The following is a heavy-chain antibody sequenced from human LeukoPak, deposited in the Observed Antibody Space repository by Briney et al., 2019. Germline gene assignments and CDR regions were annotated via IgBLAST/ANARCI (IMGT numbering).Heavy chain of an antibody. J-gene: IGHJ4*02. D-gene: IGHD1-1*01. Sequence: GECLKISCKGSGYRFTAYWIGWVRQMPGKGLGWMGFIYPSDSETRYSPSFQGQVTISADKSITTAFLQWSSLKASDTAMYYCARLLLATGPDYWGQGTLVTVSS. CDR3: ARLLLATGPDY. V-gene: IGHV5-51*01. CDR2: IYPSDSET. CDR1: GYRFTAYW.